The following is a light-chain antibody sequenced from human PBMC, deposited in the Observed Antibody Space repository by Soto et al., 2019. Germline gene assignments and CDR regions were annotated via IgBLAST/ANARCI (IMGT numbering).Light chain of an antibody. CDR3: SSYSSTSSLYV. Sequence: QSVLTQPASVSGSPGQSITISCTGTSXDVGSYIYVSWYQQHPGKAPKLMIYEVTNRPSGVSNRFSGSKSGNTASLTISGLQAEDEADYYCSSYSSTSSLYVFGTGTKVTVL. V-gene: IGLV2-14*01. CDR2: EVT. CDR1: SXDVGSYIY. J-gene: IGLJ1*01.